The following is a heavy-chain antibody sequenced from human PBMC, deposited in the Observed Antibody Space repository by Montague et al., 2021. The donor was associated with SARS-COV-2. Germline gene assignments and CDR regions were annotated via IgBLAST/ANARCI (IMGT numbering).Heavy chain of an antibody. D-gene: IGHD3-10*01. CDR2: IYSSGRT. Sequence: SLRLSCAASGFTVSSNYMSWVRQAPGKGLEWVSLIYSSGRTSYADPVKGRFTMSRDNSKNTLYLQMNSLRAEDTAVYYCARDFGESRDHWGQGTLVTVSS. CDR1: GFTVSSNY. V-gene: IGHV3-53*01. CDR3: ARDFGESRDH. J-gene: IGHJ4*02.